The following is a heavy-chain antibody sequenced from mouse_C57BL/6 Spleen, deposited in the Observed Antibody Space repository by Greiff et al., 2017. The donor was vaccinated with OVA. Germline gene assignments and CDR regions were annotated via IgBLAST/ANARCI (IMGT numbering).Heavy chain of an antibody. Sequence: QVQLKQSGPGLVQPSQSLSITCTVSGFSLTSYGVHWVRQSPGQGLEWLGVIWSGGSTDYTAAFISRLSISKDNSKSQVFFKMNSLQADDTTIYYCARDNYGSNWYFDVWGTGTTVTVSS. CDR3: ARDNYGSNWYFDV. D-gene: IGHD1-1*01. CDR2: IWSGGST. V-gene: IGHV2-2*01. J-gene: IGHJ1*03. CDR1: GFSLTSYG.